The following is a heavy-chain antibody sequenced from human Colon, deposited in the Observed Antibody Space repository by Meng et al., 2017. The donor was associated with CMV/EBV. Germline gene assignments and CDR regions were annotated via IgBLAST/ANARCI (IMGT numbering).Heavy chain of an antibody. D-gene: IGHD1-26*01. Sequence: QVPPQPWGPGLLKSSATLSPTCTFYCGSFMNYFWTRIRHPPGKGLDWIGEIYHRQLNYNPSLKSRVNISRDTSKNQFSLKLSSVTAADTAVYYCATGSSQAWELLHYWGQGTLVTVSS. CDR3: ATGSSQAWELLHY. J-gene: IGHJ4*02. CDR2: IYHRQL. V-gene: IGHV4-34*02. CDR1: CGSFMNYF.